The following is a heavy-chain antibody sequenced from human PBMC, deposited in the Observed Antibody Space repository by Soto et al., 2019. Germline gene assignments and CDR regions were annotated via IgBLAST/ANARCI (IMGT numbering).Heavy chain of an antibody. V-gene: IGHV4-39*01. CDR2: IYYSGST. Sequence: SETLSLTCTVSGGSISSSSYYWGWIRQPPGKGLEWIGSIYYSGSTYYNPSLKSRVTISVDTSKNQFSLKLSSVTAADTAVYYCARIFFIAVAGTGYFDYWGQGTLVTVSS. CDR3: ARIFFIAVAGTGYFDY. J-gene: IGHJ4*02. CDR1: GGSISSSSYY. D-gene: IGHD6-19*01.